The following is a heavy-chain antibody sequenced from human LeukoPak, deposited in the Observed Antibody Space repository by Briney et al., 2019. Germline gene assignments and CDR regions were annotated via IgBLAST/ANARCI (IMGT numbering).Heavy chain of an antibody. J-gene: IGHJ4*02. Sequence: PGGTLRLSCSASGFTFSSYAMYWVRQAPGKGLEYVSGINRYRRSTYYVDSVKGRFIIARDNSKNTLYLQRNSLSAEDTAVYYCVNRGGLLLYFIYWGQGTLVTVSS. CDR1: GFTFSSYA. CDR3: VNRGGLLLYFIY. CDR2: INRYRRST. V-gene: IGHV3-64D*06. D-gene: IGHD3-22*01.